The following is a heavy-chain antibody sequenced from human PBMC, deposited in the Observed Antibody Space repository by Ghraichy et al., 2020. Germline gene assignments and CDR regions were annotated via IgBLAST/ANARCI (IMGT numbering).Heavy chain of an antibody. J-gene: IGHJ4*02. CDR3: AKARGLDDYGDYVAL. V-gene: IGHV3-23*01. CDR2: ISGSGGSA. CDR1: GFTFSNCA. D-gene: IGHD4-17*01. Sequence: GGSLRLSCAASGFTFSNCAMSWVRQAPGKGLEWVSSISGSGGSAYYADSVRGLFTISRDNSKETVYLQMNSLRAEDTAIYYCAKARGLDDYGDYVALWGQGTLVTVSS.